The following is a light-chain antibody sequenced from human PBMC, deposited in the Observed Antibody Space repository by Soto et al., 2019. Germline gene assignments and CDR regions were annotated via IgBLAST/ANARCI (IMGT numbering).Light chain of an antibody. CDR1: QSVSSSY. V-gene: IGKV3-20*01. CDR2: GAS. J-gene: IGKJ2*01. Sequence: EIVLTQSPGTLSLSPGERATLSCRASQSVSSSYLAWYQQKPGQAPRLLIYGASSRATGIPDRFSGSGSGTVFTLTISRLEPEDSAVYYCQQYGSSGYTFGQGTKLEIK. CDR3: QQYGSSGYT.